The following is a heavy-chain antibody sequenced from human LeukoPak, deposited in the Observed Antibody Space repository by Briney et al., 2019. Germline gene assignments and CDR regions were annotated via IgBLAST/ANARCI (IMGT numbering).Heavy chain of an antibody. D-gene: IGHD3-22*01. Sequence: ASVKVSCKASGYTFTSYYMHWVRQAPGQGLEWMGIINPSGGSTSYAQKFQGRVTMTRDTSTSTVYTELSSLRSEDTAVYYCARETYYYDSSGHAFDPWGQGTLVTVSS. J-gene: IGHJ5*02. V-gene: IGHV1-46*01. CDR3: ARETYYYDSSGHAFDP. CDR2: INPSGGST. CDR1: GYTFTSYY.